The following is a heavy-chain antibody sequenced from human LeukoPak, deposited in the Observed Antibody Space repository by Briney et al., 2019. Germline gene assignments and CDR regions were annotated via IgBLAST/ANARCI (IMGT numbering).Heavy chain of an antibody. V-gene: IGHV3-33*01. D-gene: IGHD6-13*01. CDR3: AVAAAGTFFGQYY. Sequence: GRSQRLSCAASGFTFSSYGMHGVRQAPGKGLEWVAVIWYDGSNKYYADSVKGRFTISRDNSKNTLYLQMNSLRAEDTAVYYCAVAAAGTFFGQYYWGQGTLVTVSS. CDR1: GFTFSSYG. J-gene: IGHJ4*02. CDR2: IWYDGSNK.